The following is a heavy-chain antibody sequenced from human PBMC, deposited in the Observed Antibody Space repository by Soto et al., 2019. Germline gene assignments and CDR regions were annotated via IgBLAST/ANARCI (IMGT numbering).Heavy chain of an antibody. D-gene: IGHD3-22*01. CDR1: GSTFSNAW. Sequence: PGGSLRLSCAASGSTFSNAWMNWVRQAPGKGLEWVGRIKSKTDGGTTDYAAPVRGRFTISRDDSKNTLNLQMNSLKTEDTAVYYCTTDQGSYYDSSGITYYYGMDVWGQGTTVTVSS. CDR3: TTDQGSYYDSSGITYYYGMDV. CDR2: IKSKTDGGTT. V-gene: IGHV3-15*07. J-gene: IGHJ6*02.